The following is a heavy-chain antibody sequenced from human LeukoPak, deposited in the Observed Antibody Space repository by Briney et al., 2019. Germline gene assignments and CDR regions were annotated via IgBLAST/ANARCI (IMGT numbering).Heavy chain of an antibody. V-gene: IGHV4-34*01. D-gene: IGHD2-8*01. J-gene: IGHJ5*02. Sequence: PSETLSLTCAVCGGSFSGYYWSWIRQPPGKGLEWIGEINHSGSTNYNPSLKSRVTISVDTSKNQFSLKLSSVTAADTAVYYCARAQGYCTNGVCYMGWFDPWGQGTLVTVSS. CDR2: INHSGST. CDR3: ARAQGYCTNGVCYMGWFDP. CDR1: GGSFSGYY.